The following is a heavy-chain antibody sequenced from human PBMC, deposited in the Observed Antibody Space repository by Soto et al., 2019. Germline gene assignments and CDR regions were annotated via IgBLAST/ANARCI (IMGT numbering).Heavy chain of an antibody. Sequence: SETLSLTCTVSGDSINDYYWSWIRQPPGKGLEWIGYIYSSGSTNQSPSLKSRATVSIDTSKNQVSLKLSSVTAADTAVYYCARLGGLLAYFDYCGQGILVTVSS. D-gene: IGHD3-16*01. CDR2: IYSSGST. J-gene: IGHJ4*02. CDR1: GDSINDYY. CDR3: ARLGGLLAYFDY. V-gene: IGHV4-59*01.